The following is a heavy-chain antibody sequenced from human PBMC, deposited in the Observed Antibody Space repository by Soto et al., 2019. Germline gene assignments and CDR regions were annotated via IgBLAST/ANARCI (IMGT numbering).Heavy chain of an antibody. Sequence: ASVKVSCKASGGTFSSYAISWVRQAPGQGLEWMGGIIPNCGNANYAQKFQGRVRITADESTSTAYMELSSLRSEDTAVDFCSCVLMPRRRDGYNWRYWGQGTLVTVSS. CDR2: IIPNCGNA. J-gene: IGHJ4*02. CDR1: GGTFSSYA. CDR3: SCVLMPRRRDGYNWRY. D-gene: IGHD2-8*01. V-gene: IGHV1-69*13.